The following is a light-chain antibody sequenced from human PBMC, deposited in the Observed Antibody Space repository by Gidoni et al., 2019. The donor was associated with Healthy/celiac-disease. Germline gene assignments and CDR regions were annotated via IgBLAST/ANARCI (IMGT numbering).Light chain of an antibody. V-gene: IGLV2-14*01. J-gene: IGLJ3*02. CDR2: EVS. CDR1: SSDVGGYNY. Sequence: QSALTQPASVSGSPGQSITISCTGTSSDVGGYNYVSWYQQHPGKAPKLMIYEVSNRPSGVSNRFSGSKSGITASLTISELQAEDEADYYCSSYTSSSTLFGGGTKLTVL. CDR3: SSYTSSSTL.